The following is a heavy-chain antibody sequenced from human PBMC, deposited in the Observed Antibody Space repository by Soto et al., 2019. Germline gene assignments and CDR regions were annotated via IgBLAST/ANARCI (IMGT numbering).Heavy chain of an antibody. V-gene: IGHV1-46*01. CDR1: GYTFTSYY. D-gene: IGHD6-13*01. Sequence: ASVKVSCKASGYTFTSYYMHWVRQAPGQGLEWMGIINPSGGSTSYAQKFQGRVTMTRDTSTSTAYMELSRLRSDDTAVYYCARAHTIAAAGRTHLLNWFDHWGLGTLVTVSS. J-gene: IGHJ5*02. CDR3: ARAHTIAAAGRTHLLNWFDH. CDR2: INPSGGST.